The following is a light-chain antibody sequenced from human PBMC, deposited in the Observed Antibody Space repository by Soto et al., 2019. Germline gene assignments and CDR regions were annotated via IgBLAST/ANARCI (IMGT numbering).Light chain of an antibody. Sequence: EIVMTQSPATLSVSPGERATLSCRAGQSVSSGLAWYQQKPGQTPRLLIYAASTRATGIPARFSGSGSGTEFTLTISSLQSEDFAVYYCQQYNNWPRTFGQGTKVDIK. CDR2: AAS. V-gene: IGKV3-15*01. J-gene: IGKJ1*01. CDR3: QQYNNWPRT. CDR1: QSVSSG.